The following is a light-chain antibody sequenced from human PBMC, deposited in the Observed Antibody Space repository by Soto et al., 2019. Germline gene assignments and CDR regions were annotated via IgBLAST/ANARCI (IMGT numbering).Light chain of an antibody. Sequence: DIQMTQSPSTLSASVGDRVTITCRASQSISSWLAWYQQKPGKAPKLLIYKASSLESDVPSRFSGSGSGTEFTLTIRSLQPDDFATYYCQQYNSYPTFGQGTKVEIK. J-gene: IGKJ1*01. CDR2: KAS. V-gene: IGKV1-5*03. CDR1: QSISSW. CDR3: QQYNSYPT.